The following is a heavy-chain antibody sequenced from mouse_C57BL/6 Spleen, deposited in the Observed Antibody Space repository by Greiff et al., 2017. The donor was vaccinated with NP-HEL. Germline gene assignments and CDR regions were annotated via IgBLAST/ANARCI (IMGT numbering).Heavy chain of an antibody. CDR1: GYTFTSYW. Sequence: QVQLQQPGAELVKPGASVKLSCKASGYTFTSYWMHWVKQRPGQGLEWIGMIHPNSGSTNYNEKFKSKATLTVDKSSSTAYMQLSSLTSEDSAVYYCAKGAAQATGDAMDYWGQGTSVTVSS. CDR2: IHPNSGST. D-gene: IGHD3-2*02. CDR3: AKGAAQATGDAMDY. J-gene: IGHJ4*01. V-gene: IGHV1-64*01.